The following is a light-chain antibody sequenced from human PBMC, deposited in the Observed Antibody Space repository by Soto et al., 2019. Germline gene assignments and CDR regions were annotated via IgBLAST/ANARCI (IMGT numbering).Light chain of an antibody. CDR3: KQYFTSPIT. J-gene: IGKJ4*01. CDR1: QSVSSNY. CDR2: GVS. Sequence: EVVLTQSPGTLSLSPGERATLSCRASQSVSSNYLAWYQQKPGQAPRLLIYGVSTRATGIPDRFSGSRSGPGFSLTISRLEPEVFAMYYCKQYFTSPITSGGGTKVEIK. V-gene: IGKV3-20*01.